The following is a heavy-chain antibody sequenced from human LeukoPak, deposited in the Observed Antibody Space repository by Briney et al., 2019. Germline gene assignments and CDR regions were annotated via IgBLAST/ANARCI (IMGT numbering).Heavy chain of an antibody. V-gene: IGHV1-18*01. D-gene: IGHD2-2*01. CDR3: ARAEYCRSTNCPIGNAFET. CDR1: GFPFSYYG. CDR2: ISGYNGNT. Sequence: ASVTLSCKASGFPFSYYGINWVRQGPGQGLEGMGWISGYNGNTSSAQNLQGRVTITTATSTTTDYMALRSLISDDTAVYYCARAEYCRSTNCPIGNAFETCGQRTTGTVSS. J-gene: IGHJ3*02.